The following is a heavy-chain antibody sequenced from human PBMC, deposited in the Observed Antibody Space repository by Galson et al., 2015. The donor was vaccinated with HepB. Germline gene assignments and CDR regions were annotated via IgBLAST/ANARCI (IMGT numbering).Heavy chain of an antibody. CDR1: GFTFSSYW. V-gene: IGHV3-74*01. J-gene: IGHJ6*03. CDR2: INRDGSST. D-gene: IGHD4-11*01. CDR3: AGQSTVTKTFYYYMDV. Sequence: SLRLSCAASGFTFSSYWMHWVRQAPGKGLVWVSRINRDGSSTSYADSVKGRFTISRDNAKNTLYLQMNSLRAEDTAVYYCAGQSTVTKTFYYYMDVWGKGTTVTVSS.